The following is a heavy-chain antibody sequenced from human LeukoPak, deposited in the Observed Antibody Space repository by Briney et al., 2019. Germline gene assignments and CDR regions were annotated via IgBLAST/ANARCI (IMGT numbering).Heavy chain of an antibody. J-gene: IGHJ3*02. CDR2: IYYSGST. CDR3: ARGVTMVRGVMSAFDI. Sequence: PSETLSLTCTVSGGSISSYYWSWIRQPPGKGLEWIGYIYYSGSTNYNPSLKSRVTISVDTSKNQFSLKLSSVTAADTAVYYCARGVTMVRGVMSAFDIWGQGTMVTVSS. D-gene: IGHD3-10*01. CDR1: GGSISSYY. V-gene: IGHV4-59*01.